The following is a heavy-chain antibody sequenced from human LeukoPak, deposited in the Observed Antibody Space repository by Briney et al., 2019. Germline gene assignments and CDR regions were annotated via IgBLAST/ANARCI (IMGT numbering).Heavy chain of an antibody. J-gene: IGHJ5*02. V-gene: IGHV3-23*01. CDR2: ITAGGERT. CDR3: ARSGYNSGVDT. D-gene: IGHD6-25*01. CDR1: GFSFSNYG. Sequence: GGSLRLSCAASGFSFSNYGMSWVRQAPPKGLEWGSGITAGGERTYYADSVKGRFTISRDNSKNTLFLQMNSLRAEDTALYYCARSGYNSGVDTWGQGTLVTVSS.